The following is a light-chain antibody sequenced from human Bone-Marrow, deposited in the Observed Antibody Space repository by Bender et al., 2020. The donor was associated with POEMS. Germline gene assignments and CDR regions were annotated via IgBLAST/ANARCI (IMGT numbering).Light chain of an antibody. J-gene: IGLJ1*01. CDR2: DVS. CDR3: CSYAGTYSFYV. Sequence: QSALTQPRSVSGSPGQSVTVSCTGTRSDVGGFSYVSWYQHHPGKVPKVIIYDVSKRPSGVPDRFSGSKSGITASLTISGLQAEDEADYYCCSYAGTYSFYVFGTGTKVTVL. CDR1: RSDVGGFSY. V-gene: IGLV2-11*01.